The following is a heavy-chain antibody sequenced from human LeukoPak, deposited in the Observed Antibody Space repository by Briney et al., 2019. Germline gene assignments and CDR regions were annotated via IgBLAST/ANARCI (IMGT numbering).Heavy chain of an antibody. CDR3: TRSAEGILDF. Sequence: SQTLSLTCAISGDSVSSNSAAWNWIRQSPSRGLEWLGRAHYRSRWYNEYAVSVRSRISVNPDTSKNQFSLHLNSATPDDTAVYYCTRSAEGILDFWDQGTLVTVSS. CDR2: AHYRSRWYN. D-gene: IGHD6-13*01. J-gene: IGHJ4*02. V-gene: IGHV6-1*01. CDR1: GDSVSSNSAA.